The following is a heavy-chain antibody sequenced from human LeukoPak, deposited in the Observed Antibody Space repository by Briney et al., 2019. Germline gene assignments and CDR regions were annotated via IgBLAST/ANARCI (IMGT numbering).Heavy chain of an antibody. CDR1: GGSISSYY. D-gene: IGHD2-2*01. J-gene: IGHJ5*02. Sequence: SETLSLTRTVSGGSISSYYWSWIRQPAGKGLEWIGRIYTSGSTNYNPSLKSRVTMSVDTSKNQFSLKLSSVTAADTAVYYCASTGIGYCSSTSCFDDHWGQGTLVTVSS. V-gene: IGHV4-4*07. CDR2: IYTSGST. CDR3: ASTGIGYCSSTSCFDDH.